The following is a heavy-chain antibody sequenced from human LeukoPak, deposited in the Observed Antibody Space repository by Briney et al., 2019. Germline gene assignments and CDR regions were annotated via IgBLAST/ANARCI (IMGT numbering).Heavy chain of an antibody. J-gene: IGHJ4*02. CDR2: IYYSGST. CDR3: ARANGMATIRTGRYFDY. D-gene: IGHD5-24*01. CDR1: GGSISSYY. Sequence: SETLSLTCIVSGGSISSYYWSWIRQPPGKGLEWIGYIYYSGSTNYNPSLKSRVTISVDTSKNQFSLKLSSVTAADTAVYYCARANGMATIRTGRYFDYWSQGTLVTVSS. V-gene: IGHV4-59*01.